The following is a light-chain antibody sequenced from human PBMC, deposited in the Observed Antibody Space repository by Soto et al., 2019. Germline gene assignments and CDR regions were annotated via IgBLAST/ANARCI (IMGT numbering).Light chain of an antibody. CDR2: DAS. CDR1: QSVGSTN. CDR3: QHYGTSPFT. Sequence: EIVLTQSPATLSLSPGERATLSCGASQSVGSTNLAWYQQKPGLAPRLLIYDASSRATGIPDRFSGSGSGTDFTLTISRLETADFVVYHSQHYGTSPFTFGPGTNVDIK. J-gene: IGKJ3*01. V-gene: IGKV3D-20*01.